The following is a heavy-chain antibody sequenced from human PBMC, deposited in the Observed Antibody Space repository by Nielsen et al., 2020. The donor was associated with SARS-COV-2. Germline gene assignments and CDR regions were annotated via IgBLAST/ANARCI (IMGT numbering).Heavy chain of an antibody. V-gene: IGHV3-30*18. Sequence: GESLKISCAASGFTFSSYGMHWVRQAPGKGLEWVAVISYDGSNKYYADSVKGRFTISRDNSKNTLYLQMNSLRAEDAAVYYCAKGSTARGYYMDVWGKGTTVTVSS. CDR1: GFTFSSYG. CDR2: ISYDGSNK. D-gene: IGHD5-18*01. CDR3: AKGSTARGYYMDV. J-gene: IGHJ6*03.